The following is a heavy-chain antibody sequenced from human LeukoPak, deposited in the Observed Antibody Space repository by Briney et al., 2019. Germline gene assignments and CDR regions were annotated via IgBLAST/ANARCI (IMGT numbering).Heavy chain of an antibody. J-gene: IGHJ4*02. CDR3: ARADYGDYGVDY. Sequence: SETLSLTCAVYGGSSSGYYWSWIRQPPGKGLEWIGEINHSGSTNYNPSLKSRVTISVDTSKNQFSLKLSSVTAADTAVYYCARADYGDYGVDYWGQGTLVTVSS. CDR1: GGSSSGYY. V-gene: IGHV4-34*01. D-gene: IGHD4-17*01. CDR2: INHSGST.